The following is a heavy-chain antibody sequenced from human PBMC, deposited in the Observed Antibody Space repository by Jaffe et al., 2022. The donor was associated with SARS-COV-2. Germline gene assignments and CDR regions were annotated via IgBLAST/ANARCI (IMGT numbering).Heavy chain of an antibody. CDR3: AKGGYSSSWPTEELFDY. J-gene: IGHJ4*02. Sequence: EVQLVESGGGLVQPGGSLRLSCAASGFTFSSYAMSWVRQAPGKGLEWVSAISGSGGSTYYADSVKGRFTISRDNSKNTLYLQMNSLRAEDTAVYYCAKGGYSSSWPTEELFDYWGQGTLVTVSS. CDR2: ISGSGGST. V-gene: IGHV3-23*04. CDR1: GFTFSSYA. D-gene: IGHD6-13*01.